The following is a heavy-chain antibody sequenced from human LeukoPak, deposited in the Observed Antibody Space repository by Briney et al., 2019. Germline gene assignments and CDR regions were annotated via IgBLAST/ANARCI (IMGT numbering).Heavy chain of an antibody. D-gene: IGHD3-22*01. V-gene: IGHV3-23*01. J-gene: IGHJ3*02. CDR2: ISGSGGST. CDR3: AKDFINYDSSGYPGGAFDI. Sequence: GGSLRLSCAASGFTFSSFSMHWVRQAPGKGLEWVSAISGSGGSTYYADSVKGRFTISRDNSKNTLYLQMNSLRAEDTAVYYCAKDFINYDSSGYPGGAFDIWGQGTMVTVSS. CDR1: GFTFSSFS.